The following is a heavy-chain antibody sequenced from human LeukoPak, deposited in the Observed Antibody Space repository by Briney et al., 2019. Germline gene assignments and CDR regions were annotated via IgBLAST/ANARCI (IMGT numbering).Heavy chain of an antibody. D-gene: IGHD2-21*02. CDR1: GGSISSGGYY. J-gene: IGHJ3*02. Sequence: SETLSLTCTVSGGSISSGGYYWSWIRQHPGKGLEWIGYIYYSGSTYYNPSLKSRVTISVDTYKNQFSLKLSSVTAADTAVYYCACGGRRITAIPVDDAFDIWGQGTMVTVSS. V-gene: IGHV4-31*03. CDR2: IYYSGST. CDR3: ACGGRRITAIPVDDAFDI.